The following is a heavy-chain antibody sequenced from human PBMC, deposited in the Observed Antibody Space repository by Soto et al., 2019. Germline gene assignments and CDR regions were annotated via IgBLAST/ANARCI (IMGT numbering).Heavy chain of an antibody. V-gene: IGHV3-23*01. D-gene: IGHD2-8*01. CDR2: VGGSDTDK. J-gene: IGHJ3*02. CDR1: GFTFSAYA. CDR3: AKDATAVNGVWDPFDM. Sequence: EVQLLESGGGVVQPGGSLRLSCAASGFTFSAYAMSWVRQAPGKGLQWVSGVGGSDTDKHYADSVRGRFTVSRDNSKNTLYLQMNSLRADDTAVYYCAKDATAVNGVWDPFDMWGQGTEVTGSS.